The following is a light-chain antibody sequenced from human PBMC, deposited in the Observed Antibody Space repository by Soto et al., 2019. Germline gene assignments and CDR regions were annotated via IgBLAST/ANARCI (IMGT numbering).Light chain of an antibody. V-gene: IGKV1-5*03. CDR2: KAS. J-gene: IGKJ2*01. CDR3: QQYDSIPYT. Sequence: DIQMTQSPSTLSASVRDRVPITCRASQTINSWLAWYQQRPGKAPRLLIYKASTLESGVPSRFSGSGSGTEFTLTISALQPDDFATYYCQQYDSIPYTFGQGTKLDIK. CDR1: QTINSW.